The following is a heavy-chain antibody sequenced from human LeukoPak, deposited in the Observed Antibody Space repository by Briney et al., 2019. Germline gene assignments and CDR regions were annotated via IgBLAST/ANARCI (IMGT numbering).Heavy chain of an antibody. D-gene: IGHD3-10*02. V-gene: IGHV3-20*04. J-gene: IGHJ3*02. CDR1: GFTFDDHA. Sequence: LSGGSLRLSCEVSGFTFDDHAINWVRHAPGKGLEWVANINWNGGSTGYGDSVKGRFTIYRENTKNSVFLQMHSLRGDDTALYYWARDMLLEDAFDIWGQGTMVIVSS. CDR3: ARDMLLEDAFDI. CDR2: INWNGGST.